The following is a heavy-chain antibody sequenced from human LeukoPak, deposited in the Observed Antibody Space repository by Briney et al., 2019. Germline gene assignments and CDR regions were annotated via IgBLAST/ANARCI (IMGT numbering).Heavy chain of an antibody. D-gene: IGHD1-26*01. Sequence: ASVKVSCKASGYTCTSYSINWVRQAPGQGLEWMGWISAYNGNTKYAQKLQGRVTMTTDTSTSTAYMELRSLRSDDTAVYYCARGLGGSGSYFLTFDYWGQGTLVTVSS. CDR2: ISAYNGNT. CDR3: ARGLGGSGSYFLTFDY. CDR1: GYTCTSYS. J-gene: IGHJ4*02. V-gene: IGHV1-18*01.